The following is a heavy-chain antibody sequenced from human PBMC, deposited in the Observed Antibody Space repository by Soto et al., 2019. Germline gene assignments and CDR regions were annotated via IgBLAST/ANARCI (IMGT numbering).Heavy chain of an antibody. Sequence: ASVKVSCKASGYTFTSYGISWVRQAPGQGLEWMGWISAYNGNTNYAQKLQGRVTMTTDTSTSTAYMELRSLRSDDTAVYYCATEPLGGYSSGWSYFDYWGQGTLVTRLL. CDR2: ISAYNGNT. V-gene: IGHV1-18*01. CDR1: GYTFTSYG. J-gene: IGHJ4*02. CDR3: ATEPLGGYSSGWSYFDY. D-gene: IGHD6-19*01.